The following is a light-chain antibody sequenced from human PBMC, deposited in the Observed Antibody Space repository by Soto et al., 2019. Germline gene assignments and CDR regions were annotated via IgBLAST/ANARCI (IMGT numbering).Light chain of an antibody. CDR1: SSNIGAGKD. CDR3: GLFTSSATWV. V-gene: IGLV1-40*01. CDR2: ADS. Sequence: QSVLTQPPSVSGAPGQRVTISCTGSSSNIGAGKDVNWFQQLPGTAPKLLIYADSNRPSGVPDRFSGSKSGSSASLAITGLQVEDEADYYCGLFTSSATWVFGGGTKLTVL. J-gene: IGLJ3*02.